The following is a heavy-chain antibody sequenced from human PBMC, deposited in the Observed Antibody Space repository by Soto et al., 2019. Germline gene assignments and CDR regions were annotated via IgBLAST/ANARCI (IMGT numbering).Heavy chain of an antibody. Sequence: QVQLVQSGAEVQKPGSSVKVSCEASGGTFSSYAFNWVRQAPGQGLQWMGGIIPVSATTNYAQKFQGRVTITADKFTSTAYMELSSLRSEDTAVYFCAIGSTPGWYTSFDFWGPGTLVTVSS. D-gene: IGHD6-19*01. CDR1: GGTFSSYA. CDR3: AIGSTPGWYTSFDF. J-gene: IGHJ4*02. CDR2: IIPVSATT. V-gene: IGHV1-69*06.